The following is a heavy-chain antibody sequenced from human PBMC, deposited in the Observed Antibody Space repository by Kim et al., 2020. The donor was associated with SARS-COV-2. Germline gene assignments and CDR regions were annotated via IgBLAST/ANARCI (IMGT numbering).Heavy chain of an antibody. CDR1: GFTFNNFG. CDR2: ISYEGSKK. CDR3: AKANVFLWFGKFHNDAFDL. Sequence: LSLTCVASGFTFNNFGMHWVRQAPGKGLEWVAVISYEGSKKYYADSVNGRFTVSRDSFKNTVFLQMSSLTAEDTAVYYCAKANVFLWFGKFHNDAFDLWGQGTVVTVSS. V-gene: IGHV3-30*18. J-gene: IGHJ3*01. D-gene: IGHD3-10*01.